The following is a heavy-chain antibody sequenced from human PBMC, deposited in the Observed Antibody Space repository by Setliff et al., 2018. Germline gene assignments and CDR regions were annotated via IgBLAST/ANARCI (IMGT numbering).Heavy chain of an antibody. CDR3: ARLPGYCNGGNCYGYYTFDI. D-gene: IGHD2-15*01. CDR2: VYDSGTT. J-gene: IGHJ3*02. V-gene: IGHV4-39*01. Sequence: SETLSLTCTVPGGSIGSISYYWGWIRQPPGKGLEWIGTVYDSGTTYYSPSLKSRVIVSVDTSKNQFSLKLSSVTAADTAVYYCARLPGYCNGGNCYGYYTFDIWGQGTMVTVSS. CDR1: GGSIGSISYY.